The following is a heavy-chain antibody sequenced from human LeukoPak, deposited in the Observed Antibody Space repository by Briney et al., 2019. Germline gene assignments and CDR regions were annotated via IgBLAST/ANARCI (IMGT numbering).Heavy chain of an antibody. Sequence: GASVKVSCKASGYTFTSYYMHWVRQAPGQGLEWMGIINPSGGSTSYAQKFQGRDTMTRDMSTSTVYMELSSLRSEDTAVYYCARVSGSYRHFDYWGQGTLVTVSS. J-gene: IGHJ4*02. V-gene: IGHV1-46*01. D-gene: IGHD1-26*01. CDR1: GYTFTSYY. CDR2: INPSGGST. CDR3: ARVSGSYRHFDY.